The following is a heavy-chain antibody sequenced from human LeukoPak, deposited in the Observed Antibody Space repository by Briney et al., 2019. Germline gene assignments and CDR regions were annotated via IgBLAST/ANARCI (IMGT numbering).Heavy chain of an antibody. CDR2: IYYTGTT. Sequence: SETLSLTCTVSGGSVSSISSYWTWIRQLPGQGQEWLGYIYYTGTTYYKPSLKSQVTISVDTSKNQFSLKLSSVTAADTAVYYCARLTTIQVPRIFDYWGQGTLVTVAS. J-gene: IGHJ4*02. D-gene: IGHD3-22*01. V-gene: IGHV4-61*01. CDR1: GGSVSSISSY. CDR3: ARLTTIQVPRIFDY.